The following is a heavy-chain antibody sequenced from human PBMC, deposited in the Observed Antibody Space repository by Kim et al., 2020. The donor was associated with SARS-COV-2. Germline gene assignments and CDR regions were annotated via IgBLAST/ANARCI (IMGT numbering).Heavy chain of an antibody. J-gene: IGHJ3*02. CDR3: ARHYSAKSYEM. Sequence: SETLSLTCIVSGGSITGYYWSWIRQPPGKGLEWIGYVYYSGNTYHNPSLKSRVTISVDTSKNQFSLTVNSVTAADTAVYYCARHYSAKSYEMWGQGTMVTVSS. D-gene: IGHD2-21*01. V-gene: IGHV4-59*08. CDR2: VYYSGNT. CDR1: GGSITGYY.